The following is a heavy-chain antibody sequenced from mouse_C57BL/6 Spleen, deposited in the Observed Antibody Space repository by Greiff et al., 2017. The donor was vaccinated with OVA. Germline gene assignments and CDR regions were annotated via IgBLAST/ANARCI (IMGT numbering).Heavy chain of an antibody. V-gene: IGHV1-22*01. D-gene: IGHD1-1*01. CDR2: INPNNGGT. J-gene: IGHJ1*03. CDR3: ASPYGSSHWYFDV. Sequence: EVQLQQSGPELVKPGASVKMSCKASGYTFTDYNMHWVKQSHGKSLEWIGYINPNNGGTSYNQKFKGKATLTVNKSSSTAYMELRSLTSEDSAVYYCASPYGSSHWYFDVWGTGTTVTVSS. CDR1: GYTFTDYN.